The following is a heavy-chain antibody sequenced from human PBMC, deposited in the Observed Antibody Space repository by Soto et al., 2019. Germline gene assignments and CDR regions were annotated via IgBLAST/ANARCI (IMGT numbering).Heavy chain of an antibody. V-gene: IGHV3-9*01. CDR3: AKDFGSRFQGRNAFDI. D-gene: IGHD3-22*01. CDR1: GFTFDGYA. J-gene: IGHJ3*02. CDR2: ISLNSGSI. Sequence: GGSLRLSCAASGFTFDGYAMHWVRQSPGKGLEWVSGISLNSGSIGYADSVKGRFTISRDNAKNSLYLQMNSLRAEDTALYYCAKDFGSRFQGRNAFDIWGQGTMVT.